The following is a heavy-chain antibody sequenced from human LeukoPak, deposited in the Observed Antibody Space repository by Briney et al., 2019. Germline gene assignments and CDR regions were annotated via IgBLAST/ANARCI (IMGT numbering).Heavy chain of an antibody. D-gene: IGHD3-3*01. CDR2: INHSGST. CDR3: ARVRYDFWSRTIDN. Sequence: PSDTQSLTCAVYGGSYSGHYWSWIRHPPGKGLEWIGEINHSGSTNYNPSLKSRVTISVDTPKNQFSLKSRSVTPADTAVYFFARVRYDFWSRTIDNWGQGTLVTVSS. CDR1: GGSYSGHY. V-gene: IGHV4-34*01. J-gene: IGHJ4*02.